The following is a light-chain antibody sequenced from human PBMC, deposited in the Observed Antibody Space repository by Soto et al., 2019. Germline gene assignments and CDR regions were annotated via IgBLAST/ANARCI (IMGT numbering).Light chain of an antibody. CDR1: QSVSSN. J-gene: IGKJ4*01. CDR2: GAS. V-gene: IGKV3-15*01. CDR3: QQYDVWPALT. Sequence: EKALTQSPVTLSLSPGERATLSCRASQSVSSNLDWYQQRPGQAPRLLIYGASTRASGVPDRFSGSGSGTEFILTISSLQSEDSAVYYCQQYDVWPALTFGGGTKVDIK.